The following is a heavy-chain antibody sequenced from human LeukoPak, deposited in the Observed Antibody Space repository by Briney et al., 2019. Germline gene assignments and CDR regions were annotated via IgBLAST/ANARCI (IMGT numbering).Heavy chain of an antibody. CDR2: ISGSGGST. J-gene: IGHJ4*02. V-gene: IGHV3-23*01. Sequence: GGSLRLSCAASGFTFSSYAMSWVRQAPGKGLEWVSAISGSGGSTYYADSVKGRFTISRDNAKNALYLQMNSLRAEDTAVYYCARGSSGWYGIDYWGQGALVNVSS. D-gene: IGHD6-19*01. CDR3: ARGSSGWYGIDY. CDR1: GFTFSSYA.